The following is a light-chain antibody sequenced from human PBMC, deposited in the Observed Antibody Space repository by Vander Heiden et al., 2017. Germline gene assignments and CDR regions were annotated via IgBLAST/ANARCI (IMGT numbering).Light chain of an antibody. CDR3: AAWDDSLNGPV. Sequence: SVLTQPPPAPGTPAQRVTISCSGSSSNIGSNTVNWYQQLPGTAPKLLIYSNNQRPSGVPDRFSGSKSGTAASLAISGLQAEDEADYYCAAWDDSLNGPVFGTGTKVTVL. J-gene: IGLJ1*01. CDR1: SSNIGSNT. CDR2: SNN. V-gene: IGLV1-44*01.